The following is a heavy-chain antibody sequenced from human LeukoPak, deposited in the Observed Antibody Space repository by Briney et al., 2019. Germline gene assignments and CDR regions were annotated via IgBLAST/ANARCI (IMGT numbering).Heavy chain of an antibody. D-gene: IGHD3-10*01. CDR2: IYYSGST. CDR1: GGSISSYY. V-gene: IGHV4-59*01. J-gene: IGHJ5*02. CDR3: ARVWYYGSGSHNWFDP. Sequence: SETLSLTCTASGGSISSYYWSWIRQPPGKGLEWIGYIYYSGSTNYNPSLKSRVTISVDTSKNQFSLKLSSVTAADTAVYYCARVWYYGSGSHNWFDPWGQGTLVTVSS.